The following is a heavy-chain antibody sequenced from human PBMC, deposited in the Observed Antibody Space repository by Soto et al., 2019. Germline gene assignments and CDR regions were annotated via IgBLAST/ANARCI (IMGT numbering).Heavy chain of an antibody. CDR1: GFTFSSYG. D-gene: IGHD3-3*01. V-gene: IGHV3-33*01. CDR3: ARDRHNTIRFLEWYEIDY. CDR2: IWYDGSNK. J-gene: IGHJ4*02. Sequence: AGGSLRLSCAASGFTFSSYGMHWVRQAPGKGLERVAVIWYDGSNKYYADSVKGRFTISRDNSKNTLYLQMNSLRAEDTAVYYCARDRHNTIRFLEWYEIDYWGQGTLVTVSS.